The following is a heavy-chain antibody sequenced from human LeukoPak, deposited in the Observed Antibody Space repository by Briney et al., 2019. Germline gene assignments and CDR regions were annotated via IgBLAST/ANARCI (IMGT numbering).Heavy chain of an antibody. V-gene: IGHV1-24*01. CDR3: AGDRGITITKDFDY. Sequence: PSVKVSCKVSGSTLAESYIHWLRQAAGKGLEWMGGYDPEEGGIIYAQKFLGRVTMTEDTSTTTAYMEVSSLRSEDPAVYFCAGDRGITITKDFDYWGQGTVVTVSS. CDR1: GSTLAESY. J-gene: IGHJ4*02. CDR2: YDPEEGGI. D-gene: IGHD1-1*01.